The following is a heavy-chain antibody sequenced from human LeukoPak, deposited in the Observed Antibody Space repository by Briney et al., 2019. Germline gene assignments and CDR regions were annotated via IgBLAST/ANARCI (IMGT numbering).Heavy chain of an antibody. CDR3: ARGPSGWGSLDS. D-gene: IGHD7-27*01. Sequence: GGSLRLSCAASGFTFSSYWMHWVRQAPGKGLVWFSRINSDGSSTNYADSVKGRFTISRDNAKNTLYLQVKSLRAEDTAVYYCARGPSGWGSLDSWGQGTLVTVSS. CDR1: GFTFSSYW. CDR2: INSDGSST. V-gene: IGHV3-74*01. J-gene: IGHJ4*02.